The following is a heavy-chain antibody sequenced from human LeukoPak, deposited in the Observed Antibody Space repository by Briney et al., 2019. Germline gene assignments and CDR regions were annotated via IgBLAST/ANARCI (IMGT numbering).Heavy chain of an antibody. CDR1: GYTFTSYD. CDR3: ARVGYYALSTIDI. V-gene: IGHV1-8*01. J-gene: IGHJ3*02. D-gene: IGHD2-2*01. Sequence: ASVKVSCKASGYTFTSYDINWVRQATGQGRECMGWMNPNRGNTGYAQKFQGRVTMTRNTSISTAYMKLSSLRSEDTAVYYCARVGYYALSTIDIWGQGTMVTVSS. CDR2: MNPNRGNT.